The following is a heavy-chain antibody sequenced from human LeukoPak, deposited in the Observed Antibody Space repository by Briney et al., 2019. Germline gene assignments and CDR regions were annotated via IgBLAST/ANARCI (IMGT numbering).Heavy chain of an antibody. CDR3: ASARSSYGDYVDY. V-gene: IGHV3-11*01. D-gene: IGHD4-17*01. Sequence: GGSLRLSCAASGFTFSDYYMSWIRQAPGKGLEWFSYISSSGSTIYYADSVKGRFTISRDNAKNSLYLQMNRLRAEDTAVYYCASARSSYGDYVDYWGQGTLVTVSS. CDR2: ISSSGSTI. CDR1: GFTFSDYY. J-gene: IGHJ4*02.